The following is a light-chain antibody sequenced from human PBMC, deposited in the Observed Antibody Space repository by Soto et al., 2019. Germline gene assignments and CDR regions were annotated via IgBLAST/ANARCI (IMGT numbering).Light chain of an antibody. Sequence: IQLTQSPSSLSASVGDRVTITCRASQGISSYLAWYQQKPGKAPKLLIYAASTLQSGVPSRFSGSGSGTDFTLTIISLQPEDVATYYCQQLNSYPITFGQGTRLEIK. CDR1: QGISSY. CDR3: QQLNSYPIT. V-gene: IGKV1-9*01. CDR2: AAS. J-gene: IGKJ5*01.